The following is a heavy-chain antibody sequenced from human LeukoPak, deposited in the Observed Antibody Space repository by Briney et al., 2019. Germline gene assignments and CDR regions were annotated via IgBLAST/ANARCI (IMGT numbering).Heavy chain of an antibody. CDR2: INHSGST. CDR3: AREVGLSPETIFGVVLEPRIDGDGIMDAFDI. D-gene: IGHD3-3*01. Sequence: SETLSLTCAVYGGSFSGYYWSWIRQPPGKGLEWIGEINHSGSTNYNPSLKSRVTISVDTSKNQFSLKLSSVTAADTAVYYCAREVGLSPETIFGVVLEPRIDGDGIMDAFDIWGQGTMVTVSS. CDR1: GGSFSGYY. J-gene: IGHJ3*02. V-gene: IGHV4-34*01.